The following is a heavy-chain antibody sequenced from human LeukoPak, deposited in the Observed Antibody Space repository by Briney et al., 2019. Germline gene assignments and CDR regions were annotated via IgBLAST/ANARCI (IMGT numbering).Heavy chain of an antibody. D-gene: IGHD6-19*01. CDR2: IYYSGST. J-gene: IGHJ6*02. V-gene: IGHV4-61*01. CDR1: GASVSSGSYY. CDR3: ARGRPRIAVAGTGIYYYYGMDV. Sequence: SETLSPTCTVSGASVSSGSYYWSWIRQPPGKGLEWIGYIYYSGSTNYHPSLKSRVTISVDTSKNPFSLKLSSVTAADTAVYYCARGRPRIAVAGTGIYYYYGMDVWGQGTTVTVSS.